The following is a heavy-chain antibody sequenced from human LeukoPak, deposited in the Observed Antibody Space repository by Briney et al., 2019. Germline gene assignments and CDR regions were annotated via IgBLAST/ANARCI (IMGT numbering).Heavy chain of an antibody. CDR3: GRHYYDSSGYYGRNWFDP. CDR2: IYYSGST. Sequence: PSETLSLTCTVSGVSISSYYWSWIRQPPGKGLEWLGYIYYSGSTNYNPSLKSRVTISVDTSKNQFSLKLSSVTAADTAVYYWGRHYYDSSGYYGRNWFDPWGQGTLVTVSS. CDR1: GVSISSYY. V-gene: IGHV4-59*08. J-gene: IGHJ5*02. D-gene: IGHD3-22*01.